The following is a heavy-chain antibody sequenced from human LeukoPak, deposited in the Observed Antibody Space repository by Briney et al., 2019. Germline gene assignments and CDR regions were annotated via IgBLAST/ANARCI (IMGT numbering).Heavy chain of an antibody. CDR3: ATPSRADITVAGTFDY. CDR2: ISPGGGTT. D-gene: IGHD6-19*01. CDR1: GFAFGSEA. J-gene: IGHJ4*02. V-gene: IGHV3-23*01. Sequence: GGSLRLSCAVSGFAFGSEAMSWVRQSPARGLEWVASISPGGGTTYYADYVKGRFTISRDNSKNSLFVQMNSLRAEDTAVYFCATPSRADITVAGTFDYWGQGTLVTVSS.